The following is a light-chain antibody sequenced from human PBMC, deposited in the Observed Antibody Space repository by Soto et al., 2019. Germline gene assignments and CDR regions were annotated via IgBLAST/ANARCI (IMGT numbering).Light chain of an antibody. CDR2: ATS. J-gene: IGKJ1*01. CDR3: QQTYSAPQT. Sequence: DIQMTQSPSSLSASVGDRVTITCRASQSISSYLNWYQQKPGKAPNLLIYATSSLQSGVPSRFSGSGSGTDFTLTIRSLQAEDFATYFCQQTYSAPQTFGQGTKVDIK. V-gene: IGKV1-39*01. CDR1: QSISSY.